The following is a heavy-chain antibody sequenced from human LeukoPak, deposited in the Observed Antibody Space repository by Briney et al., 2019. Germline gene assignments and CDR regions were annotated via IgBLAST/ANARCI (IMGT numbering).Heavy chain of an antibody. J-gene: IGHJ5*02. V-gene: IGHV3-21*01. CDR3: ARSIVVVPAAKKGWFDP. D-gene: IGHD2-2*01. Sequence: PGGSLRLSCAASGFTFSSYSMNWVRQAPGKGLEWVSSISSSSSYIYYADSVKGRFTISRDNAKNSLYLQMNSLRAEDTAVYYCARSIVVVPAAKKGWFDPWGQGTLVTVSS. CDR2: ISSSSSYI. CDR1: GFTFSSYS.